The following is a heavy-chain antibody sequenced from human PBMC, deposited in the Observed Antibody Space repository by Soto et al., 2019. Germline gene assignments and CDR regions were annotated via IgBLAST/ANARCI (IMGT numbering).Heavy chain of an antibody. D-gene: IGHD6-13*01. CDR2: INHSGST. CDR1: GGSFSGYY. J-gene: IGHJ5*02. Sequence: QVQLQQWGAGLLKPSETLSLTCAVYGGSFSGYYWSWIRQPPGKGLEWIGEINHSGSTNYNPSLKSRVTISVDTSKNQFSLKLSSVTAADTAVYYCARTIAAGQLGWFDPWGQGTLVTVSS. V-gene: IGHV4-34*01. CDR3: ARTIAAGQLGWFDP.